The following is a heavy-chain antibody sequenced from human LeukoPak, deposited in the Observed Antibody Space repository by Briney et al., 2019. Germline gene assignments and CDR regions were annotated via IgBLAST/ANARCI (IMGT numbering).Heavy chain of an antibody. V-gene: IGHV4-59*01. CDR2: IYYSGST. D-gene: IGHD6-13*01. CDR3: AREAGIAAAVDY. CDR1: GGSISSYY. J-gene: IGHJ4*02. Sequence: SETLSLTCTVSGGSISSYYWSWIRQPPGKGLEWIGYIYYSGSTNYKPCLKSRVTISVDTSKHQFSLKLSSVTAADTAVYYCAREAGIAAAVDYWGQGTLVTVSS.